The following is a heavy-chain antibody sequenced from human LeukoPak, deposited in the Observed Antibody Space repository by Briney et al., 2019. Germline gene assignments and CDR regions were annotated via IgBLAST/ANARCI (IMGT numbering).Heavy chain of an antibody. Sequence: GGSLRLSCTASGFTFSSYAMSWVRQAPGKGLEWVSGISGSGGSTYYADSVKGRFTISRDNSKNTLYLQMNSLRAEDTAVYYCAKDLYSFGPFDYWGQGTLVTVSS. D-gene: IGHD5-18*01. CDR3: AKDLYSFGPFDY. CDR1: GFTFSSYA. J-gene: IGHJ4*02. CDR2: ISGSGGST. V-gene: IGHV3-23*01.